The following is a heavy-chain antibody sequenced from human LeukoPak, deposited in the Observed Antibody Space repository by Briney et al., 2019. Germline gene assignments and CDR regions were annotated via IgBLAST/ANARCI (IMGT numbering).Heavy chain of an antibody. D-gene: IGHD3-10*01. CDR3: ARRHTGSGRMDV. CDR2: IYYSGNT. V-gene: IGHV4-59*08. CDR1: GGSISSDY. J-gene: IGHJ6*02. Sequence: SETLSLTCTVSGGSISSDYWSWIRQPPGKGLEWIGNIYYSGNTISNPSLKSRVPLSVDRSKNHFSLKVTSTTAADTAAYYCARRHTGSGRMDVGGQGTTVTVS.